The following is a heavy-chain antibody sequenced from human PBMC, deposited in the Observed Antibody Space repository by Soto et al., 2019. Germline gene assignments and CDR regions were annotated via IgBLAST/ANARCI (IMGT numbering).Heavy chain of an antibody. CDR1: GYTFTGYY. CDR2: INPNGGGT. J-gene: IGHJ6*02. CDR3: ARVVAVAGYGMDV. Sequence: ASVKVSCKASGYTFTGYYMHWVRQAPGQGLEWMGWINPNGGGTNYAQKFQGWVTMTRDTSISTAYMELSRLRSDDTAVYYCARVVAVAGYGMDVWGQGTTVTVSS. V-gene: IGHV1-2*04. D-gene: IGHD6-19*01.